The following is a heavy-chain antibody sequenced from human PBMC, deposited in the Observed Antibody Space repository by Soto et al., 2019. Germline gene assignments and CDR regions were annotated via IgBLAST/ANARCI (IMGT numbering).Heavy chain of an antibody. Sequence: GGSLRLSCAASGFTFSSYGMHWVRQAPGKGLEWVAVIWYDGSNKYYADSVKGRFTISRDNSKNTLYLEMNSLRAEDTAVSYWARDASGGMDGWRQGTTVTVAS. CDR1: GFTFSSYG. V-gene: IGHV3-33*01. D-gene: IGHD3-16*01. CDR3: ARDASGGMDG. CDR2: IWYDGSNK. J-gene: IGHJ6*02.